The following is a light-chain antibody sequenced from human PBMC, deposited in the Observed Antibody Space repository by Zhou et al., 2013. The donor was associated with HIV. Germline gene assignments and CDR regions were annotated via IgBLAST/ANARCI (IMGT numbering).Light chain of an antibody. J-gene: IGKJ5*01. CDR1: QHIATS. Sequence: DIQMTQSPSSLSASVGDRVTISCRAGQHIATSLNWYQQTPGKAPKLLIYSSSRSKSGVPSRFSGSGSGTDFTLTISNLQPEDFATYYCQQTYSLITFGQGTRLEIK. CDR2: SSS. V-gene: IGKV1-39*01. CDR3: QQTYSLIT.